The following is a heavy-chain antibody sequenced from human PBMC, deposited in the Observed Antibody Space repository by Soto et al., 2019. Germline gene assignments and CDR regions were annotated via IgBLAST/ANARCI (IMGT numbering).Heavy chain of an antibody. CDR1: GGSISSGDYY. D-gene: IGHD4-17*01. J-gene: IGHJ3*02. CDR3: ASGRWIDYGDYHVGTAFDI. Sequence: QVQLQEWGPGLVKPSQTLSLTCTVSGGSISSGDYYWSWIRQPPGKGLEWIGYIYYSGSTYYNPSLKSRVTISVDTSKNQFSLKLSSVTAADTAVYYCASGRWIDYGDYHVGTAFDIWGQGTMVTVSS. CDR2: IYYSGST. V-gene: IGHV4-30-4*01.